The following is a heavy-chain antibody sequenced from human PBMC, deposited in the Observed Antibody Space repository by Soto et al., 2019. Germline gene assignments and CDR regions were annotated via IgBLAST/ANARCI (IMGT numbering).Heavy chain of an antibody. D-gene: IGHD4-17*01. V-gene: IGHV4-30-2*01. J-gene: IGHJ6*02. CDR1: GGSISSGGYS. CDR3: ARAHYGDYGYGMDV. Sequence: QLQLQESGSGLVKPSQTLSLTCAVSGGSISSGGYSWSWIRQPPGKGLEWIGEVYHSGYTYCNPCLKSRVTVSVDRSKDLFALKLSSVTAADTSVYYCARAHYGDYGYGMDVWGQGTTVTVSS. CDR2: VYHSGYT.